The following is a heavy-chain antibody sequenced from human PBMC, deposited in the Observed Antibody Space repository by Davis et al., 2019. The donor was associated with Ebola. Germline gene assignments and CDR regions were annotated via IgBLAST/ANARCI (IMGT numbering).Heavy chain of an antibody. D-gene: IGHD3-22*01. V-gene: IGHV3-74*03. J-gene: IGHJ4*02. Sequence: GESLKISCAASGFTFTTYWMHWVRQAPGKGPMWVSRISSDGLLTTYAGSVKGRFTISRDNAKNSLYLQMNSLRAEDTALYYCAKDITMIGKYYFDNWGQGTLVTVSS. CDR1: GFTFTTYW. CDR2: ISSDGLLT. CDR3: AKDITMIGKYYFDN.